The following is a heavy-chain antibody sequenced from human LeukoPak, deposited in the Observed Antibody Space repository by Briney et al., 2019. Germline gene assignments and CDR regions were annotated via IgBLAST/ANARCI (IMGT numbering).Heavy chain of an antibody. CDR3: ARRSPRSTSLNRQDAFDI. CDR2: IYHSGST. D-gene: IGHD2-2*01. J-gene: IGHJ3*02. CDR1: GGSISSSSYY. Sequence: SETLSLTCTVSGGSISSSSYYWGWIRQPPGKGLEWIGYIYHSGSTYYNPSLKSRVTISVDRSKNQFSLKLSSVTAADTAVYYCARRSPRSTSLNRQDAFDIWGQGTMVTVSS. V-gene: IGHV4-30-2*01.